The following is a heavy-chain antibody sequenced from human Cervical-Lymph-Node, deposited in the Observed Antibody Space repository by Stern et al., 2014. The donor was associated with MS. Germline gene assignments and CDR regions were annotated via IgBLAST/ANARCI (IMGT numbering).Heavy chain of an antibody. CDR1: GFTFSTYG. CDR3: ARERGYNRSPFDY. D-gene: IGHD1-14*01. Sequence: QVQLVESGGGVVQPGGSVRLSCAASGFTFSTYGMHWVRQAPGKGLEWVAVIWFDVSNKYYGDSVKGRFTISRDNSKNELSLEMNSLRVEDTAVYYCARERGYNRSPFDYWGQGTPVTVSS. J-gene: IGHJ4*02. CDR2: IWFDVSNK. V-gene: IGHV3-33*01.